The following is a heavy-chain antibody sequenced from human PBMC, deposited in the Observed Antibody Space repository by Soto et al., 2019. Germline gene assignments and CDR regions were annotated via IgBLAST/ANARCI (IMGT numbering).Heavy chain of an antibody. CDR3: ARDRQDGYFDF. Sequence: PFQTLSLTCTVSNGFIRSYYWSWIRQPPGKGLEWIGYISYSGSTNYNPSLKSRVTISLDTSKKQFSLKLSSVTAADTAVYSCARDRQDGYFDFWGQGTLVTVSS. CDR1: NGFIRSYY. CDR2: ISYSGST. V-gene: IGHV4-59*12. J-gene: IGHJ4*02.